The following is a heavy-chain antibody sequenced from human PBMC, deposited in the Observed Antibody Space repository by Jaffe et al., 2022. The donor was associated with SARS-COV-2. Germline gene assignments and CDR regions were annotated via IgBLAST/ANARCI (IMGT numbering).Heavy chain of an antibody. CDR3: AKDFIAAASPNYYFDY. V-gene: IGHV3-30*18. Sequence: QVQLVESGGGVVQPGRSLRLSCAASGFTFSSYGMHWVRQAPGKGLEWVAVISYDGSNKYYADSVKGRFTISRDNSKNTLYLQMNSLRAEDTAVYYCAKDFIAAASPNYYFDYWGQGTLVTVSS. CDR2: ISYDGSNK. CDR1: GFTFSSYG. D-gene: IGHD6-13*01. J-gene: IGHJ4*02.